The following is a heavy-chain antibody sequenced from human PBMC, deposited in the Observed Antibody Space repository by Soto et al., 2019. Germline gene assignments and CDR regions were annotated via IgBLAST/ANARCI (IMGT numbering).Heavy chain of an antibody. CDR1: GGTFSSYA. J-gene: IGHJ6*02. CDR3: ARLRGQQLVFGYCYGMDV. CDR2: IIPIFGTA. V-gene: IGHV1-69*13. Sequence: GASVKVSCKASGGTFSSYAISWVRQAPGQGPEWMGGIIPIFGTANYAQKFQGRVTITADESTSTAYMELSSLRSEDTAVYYCARLRGQQLVFGYCYGMDVWGQGTTVTVSS. D-gene: IGHD6-6*01.